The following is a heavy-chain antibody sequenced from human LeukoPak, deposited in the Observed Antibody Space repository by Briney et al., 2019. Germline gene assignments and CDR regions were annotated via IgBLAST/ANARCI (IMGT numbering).Heavy chain of an antibody. CDR1: GFPFSSHA. V-gene: IGHV3-23*01. CDR3: AEDQRGYYQPIDY. CDR2: ISGSGSTS. D-gene: IGHD3-10*01. Sequence: QPGGSLRLSCAAPGFPFSSHAMRWVRQAPGRGLECVSAISGSGSTSYYADSVKGRFTISRDNSKNTLYLQMTSLRAEDTAVYYCAEDQRGYYQPIDYWGQGILVTVSS. J-gene: IGHJ4*02.